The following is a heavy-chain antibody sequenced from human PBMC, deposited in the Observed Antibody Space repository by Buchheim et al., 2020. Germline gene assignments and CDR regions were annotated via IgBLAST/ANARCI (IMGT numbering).Heavy chain of an antibody. D-gene: IGHD3-22*01. Sequence: QVQLQQWGAGLLKPSETLSLTCAVYGGSFSGYYWSWIRQPPGKGLEWIGEINHSGSTNYNPSLKSRVTISVDTSKNQLSRKLSSVTAADTAVYYCARGVPEIVVVPIYYYYGMDVWGQGTT. CDR1: GGSFSGYY. J-gene: IGHJ6*02. CDR2: INHSGST. V-gene: IGHV4-34*01. CDR3: ARGVPEIVVVPIYYYYGMDV.